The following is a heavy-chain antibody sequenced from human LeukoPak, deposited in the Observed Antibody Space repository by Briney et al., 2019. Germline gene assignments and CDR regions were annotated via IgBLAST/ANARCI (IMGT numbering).Heavy chain of an antibody. CDR1: GFTFSNNW. V-gene: IGHV3-74*01. CDR3: IRAWDY. Sequence: GGSLRLSCAASGFTFSNNWMHWVRHAPGKGLVWVSRINTDGSSTNYADSVKGRSTISRDNAKNTVYLQMNSLRAEDTAVYYCIRAWDYWGQGTLVTVSS. J-gene: IGHJ4*02. CDR2: INTDGSST.